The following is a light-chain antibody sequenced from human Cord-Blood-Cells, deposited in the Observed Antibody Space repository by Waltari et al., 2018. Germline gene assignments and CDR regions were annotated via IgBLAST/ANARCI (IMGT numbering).Light chain of an antibody. Sequence: SYELTQPSSVSVSPGQTASITCSGDKLGDNYACWYQQKPGQSPVLVIYQDSKRPSGIPERFSGSNSGNTATLTISGTQAMDEADYYCQAWDSSTAVFGGGTKLTVL. CDR2: QDS. J-gene: IGLJ3*02. CDR3: QAWDSSTAV. CDR1: KLGDNY. V-gene: IGLV3-1*01.